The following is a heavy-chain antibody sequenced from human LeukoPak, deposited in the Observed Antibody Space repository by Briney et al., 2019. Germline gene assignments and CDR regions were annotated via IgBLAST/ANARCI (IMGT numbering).Heavy chain of an antibody. V-gene: IGHV4-34*01. CDR2: INHSGST. J-gene: IGHJ1*01. D-gene: IGHD5-24*01. Sequence: KPSETLSLTCAVYGGSFSGYYWSWIRQPPGKGLEWIGEINHSGSTNYNPSLKSRVTISVDTSKNQFSLKLSSVTAADTAVYYCASNKRWLPAERWGRGTLVTVSS. CDR1: GGSFSGYY. CDR3: ASNKRWLPAER.